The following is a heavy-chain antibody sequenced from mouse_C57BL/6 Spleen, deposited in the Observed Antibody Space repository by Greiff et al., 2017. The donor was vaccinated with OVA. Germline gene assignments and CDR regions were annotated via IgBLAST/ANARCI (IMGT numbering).Heavy chain of an antibody. J-gene: IGHJ2*02. CDR1: GYTFTNYW. D-gene: IGHD1-1*01. V-gene: IGHV1-63*01. CDR2: IYPGGGYT. CDR3: AKYGNYFDY. Sequence: QVQLQQSGAELVRPGTSVKLSCKASGYTFTNYWIGWAKQRPGHGLEWIGDIYPGGGYTNYHEKFKGTATQTADKSSSTAYMQFSSQTSEDSAIFNYAKYGNYFDYWGQGTSLTVSS.